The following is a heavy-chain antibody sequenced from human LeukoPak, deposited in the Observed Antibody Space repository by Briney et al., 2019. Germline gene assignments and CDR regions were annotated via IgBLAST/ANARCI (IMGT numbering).Heavy chain of an antibody. D-gene: IGHD2-15*01. V-gene: IGHV4-59*08. Sequence: SETLSLTCNLSGGSINNHHWTWIRKPPGKGLEWLGYIFSSGSATTHYNPSLKSRVTISADTSKNQLSLRLSSVTAADTAVYYCARQGGNDCSGDNYYFYYYCMDVWGRGTTVTVSS. J-gene: IGHJ6*03. CDR1: GGSINNHH. CDR2: IFSSGSATT. CDR3: ARQGGNDCSGDNYYFYYYCMDV.